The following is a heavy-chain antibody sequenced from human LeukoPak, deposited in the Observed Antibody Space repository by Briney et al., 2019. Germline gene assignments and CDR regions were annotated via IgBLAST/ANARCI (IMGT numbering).Heavy chain of an antibody. V-gene: IGHV3-53*04. J-gene: IGHJ4*02. Sequence: GGSLRLSCAASGFTVSSDYMSWVRQAPGKGLEWVSVIYSGGSTYYADSVKGRFTISRHNSKNTLYLQMNSLRAEDTAVYYYAREYCSGGSCYSSYWGQGTLVTVSS. CDR1: GFTVSSDY. D-gene: IGHD2-15*01. CDR3: AREYCSGGSCYSSY. CDR2: IYSGGST.